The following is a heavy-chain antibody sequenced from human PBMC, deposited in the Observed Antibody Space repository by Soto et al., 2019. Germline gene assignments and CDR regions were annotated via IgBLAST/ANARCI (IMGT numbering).Heavy chain of an antibody. CDR3: ARDRLARGIPVAGRIDY. V-gene: IGHV3-23*01. D-gene: IGHD6-19*01. Sequence: GGSLRLSCAASGFTFSSYAMSWVRQAPGKGLEWVSAISGSGGSTYYADSVKGRFTISRDNAKNTLYLQMNSLRVEDTAVYYCARDRLARGIPVAGRIDYWGQGALVTVSS. CDR2: ISGSGGST. CDR1: GFTFSSYA. J-gene: IGHJ4*02.